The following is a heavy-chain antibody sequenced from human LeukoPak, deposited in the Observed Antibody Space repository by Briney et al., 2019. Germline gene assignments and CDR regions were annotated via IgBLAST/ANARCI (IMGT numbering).Heavy chain of an antibody. J-gene: IGHJ2*01. CDR1: GGSFSGYY. CDR2: INHSGST. Sequence: SETLSLTCAVYGGSFSGYYWSWIRQPPGKGLEWIGEINHSGSTNYNPSLKSRVTISVDTSKNQFSLRLSSVTAADTALYYCARVLEGSSGQHWYFDLWGRGTLVTVSS. V-gene: IGHV4-34*01. CDR3: ARVLEGSSGQHWYFDL. D-gene: IGHD6-19*01.